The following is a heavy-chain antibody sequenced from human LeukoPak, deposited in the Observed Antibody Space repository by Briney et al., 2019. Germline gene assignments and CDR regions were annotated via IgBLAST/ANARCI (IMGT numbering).Heavy chain of an antibody. V-gene: IGHV4-59*02. D-gene: IGHD3-10*01. J-gene: IGHJ4*02. CDR3: ARDRNYGSGTNFDY. Sequence: SETLSLTCTVSGGSVSNYYWSWIRQSPGKGLEWIGYIYYTETSYNPSLKSRVTISADTSKNQFSLKLRSVTAADTAVYHCARDRNYGSGTNFDYWGQGTLVTVSS. CDR2: IYYTET. CDR1: GGSVSNYY.